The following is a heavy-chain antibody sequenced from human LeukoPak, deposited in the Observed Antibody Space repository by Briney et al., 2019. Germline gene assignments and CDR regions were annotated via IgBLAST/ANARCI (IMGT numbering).Heavy chain of an antibody. D-gene: IGHD3-3*01. J-gene: IGHJ4*01. Sequence: PGGSLRLSCAASGFTFSSYSMNWVRQAPGKGLEWVSYISSSSSTIYYADSVKGRFTISRDNAKNSLYLQMNSLRAEDSALYYCAVDYDFWSGYWSYWGHGTLVTVSS. CDR2: ISSSSSTI. V-gene: IGHV3-48*01. CDR1: GFTFSSYS. CDR3: AVDYDFWSGYWSY.